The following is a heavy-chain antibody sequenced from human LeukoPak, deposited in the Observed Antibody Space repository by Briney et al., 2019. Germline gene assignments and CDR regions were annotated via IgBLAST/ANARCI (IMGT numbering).Heavy chain of an antibody. J-gene: IGHJ4*02. CDR2: TSSDLNVK. CDR3: AREGYYGSGSPPSLYFDY. V-gene: IGHV3-30-3*01. CDR1: GFTFSNYV. D-gene: IGHD3-10*01. Sequence: PGGSLGLSRAASGFTFSNYVIHWVRQAPGKGLEWVAVTSSDLNVKLYADSVKGRFTISRDNSRSTLYLQMNSLRPEDTAIYYCAREGYYGSGSPPSLYFDYWGQGTLVTVSS.